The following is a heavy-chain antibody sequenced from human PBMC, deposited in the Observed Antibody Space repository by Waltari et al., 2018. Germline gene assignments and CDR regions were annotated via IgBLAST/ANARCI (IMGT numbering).Heavy chain of an antibody. D-gene: IGHD3-16*01. J-gene: IGHJ3*02. CDR3: ARDVSLVVTDDDPDI. Sequence: QVQLVQSGAEVKKPGSSVKVSCKASGDTFSTYDITWVRQAPCQVLEWMGGIIPIFYTPSYPQKFQGRVTITADASTKTAYMELSSLRSEDTAVYYCARDVSLVVTDDDPDIWGQGTMVTVSS. V-gene: IGHV1-69*12. CDR2: IIPIFYTP. CDR1: GDTFSTYD.